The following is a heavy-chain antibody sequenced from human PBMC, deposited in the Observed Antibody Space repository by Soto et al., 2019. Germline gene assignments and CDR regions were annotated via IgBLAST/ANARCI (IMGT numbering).Heavy chain of an antibody. Sequence: EVQLVQSGAEVKKPGESLRISCNVSGYIFTNYWINWVRQMPGKGLEWMGRIDPSDSYANYSPSFQGHVTMSADKSISTAYLQWSGLKASDTAMYYCARRGVSGDFSDYWGQGTLVTVSS. CDR3: ARRGVSGDFSDY. D-gene: IGHD3-10*01. CDR2: IDPSDSYA. V-gene: IGHV5-10-1*03. J-gene: IGHJ4*02. CDR1: GYIFTNYW.